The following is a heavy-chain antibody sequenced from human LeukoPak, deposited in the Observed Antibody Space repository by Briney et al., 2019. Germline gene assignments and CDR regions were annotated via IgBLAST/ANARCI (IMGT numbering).Heavy chain of an antibody. D-gene: IGHD6-25*01. CDR1: GGSISSYY. Sequence: PPETLSLTCTVSGGSISSYYWSWIRQPPGKGLEWIGYIYYSGSTNYNPSLKSRVTISVDTSKNQFSLKLSSVTAADTAVYYCASRRAQRAFDIWGQGTMVTVSS. V-gene: IGHV4-59*01. CDR2: IYYSGST. J-gene: IGHJ3*02. CDR3: ASRRAQRAFDI.